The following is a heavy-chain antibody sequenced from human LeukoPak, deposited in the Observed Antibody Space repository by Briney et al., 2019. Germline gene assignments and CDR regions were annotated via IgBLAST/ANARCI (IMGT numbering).Heavy chain of an antibody. CDR2: ISDGDDTI. J-gene: IGHJ4*02. Sequence: GGSLRLSCVASGFMVSDYYMNWIRQAPGKGLEWISHISDGDDTIDYADSVKGRFTISRDNSKNTLYLQVNSLRAEDTAVYYCAKDLDGSGRYYADYWGQGTLVTVSS. CDR1: GFMVSDYY. V-gene: IGHV3-11*01. CDR3: AKDLDGSGRYYADY. D-gene: IGHD3-10*01.